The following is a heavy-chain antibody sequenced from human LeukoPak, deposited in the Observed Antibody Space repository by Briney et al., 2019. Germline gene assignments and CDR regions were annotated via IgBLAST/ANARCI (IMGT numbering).Heavy chain of an antibody. J-gene: IGHJ4*02. D-gene: IGHD3-22*01. CDR1: GGSISSYY. CDR3: ARHYYDNSGYFDY. Sequence: SETLSLTCTVSGGSISSYYWSWIRQPPGKGLEWIGYIYYSGSTNYNPSLKSRVTISVDTSNNQFSLKLSSVTAADTAVYYCARHYYDNSGYFDYWGQGTMVTVSS. CDR2: IYYSGST. V-gene: IGHV4-59*01.